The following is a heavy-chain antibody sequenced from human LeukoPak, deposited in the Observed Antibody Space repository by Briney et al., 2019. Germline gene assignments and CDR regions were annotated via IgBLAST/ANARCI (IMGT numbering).Heavy chain of an antibody. D-gene: IGHD5-24*01. V-gene: IGHV3-74*01. CDR3: SRDLRGRDDY. Sequence: GGSLRLSCAASGFTFSSYGMHWVRQAPGKGLVWVSRINTGGSTTDYADSVKGRFTISRDNAKNTLYLQMNSLRAEDTAVYYCSRDLRGRDDYWGQGILVIVSS. J-gene: IGHJ4*02. CDR2: INTGGSTT. CDR1: GFTFSSYG.